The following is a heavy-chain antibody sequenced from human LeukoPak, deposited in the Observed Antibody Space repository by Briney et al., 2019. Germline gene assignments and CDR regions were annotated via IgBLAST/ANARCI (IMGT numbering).Heavy chain of an antibody. D-gene: IGHD6-19*01. V-gene: IGHV1-8*01. CDR3: ARGIKYNSSHGVIDY. CDR1: GYSFTSYD. J-gene: IGHJ4*02. Sequence: ASVKVSCKASGYSFTSYDINWVRQATGQGLEWMGWMNPNSGNTGYAQKLQGRVTMTRNTSISTAYMELSSLRPEDSAVYYCARGIKYNSSHGVIDYWGQGALVTVSS. CDR2: MNPNSGNT.